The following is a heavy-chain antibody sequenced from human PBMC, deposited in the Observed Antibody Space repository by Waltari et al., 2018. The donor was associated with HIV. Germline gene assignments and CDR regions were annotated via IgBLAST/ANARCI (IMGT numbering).Heavy chain of an antibody. D-gene: IGHD3-16*02. J-gene: IGHJ4*02. CDR3: AGGGYDYAWGTYRPFDY. CDR1: GSTFSTYN. CDR2: ISSVGSYI. V-gene: IGHV3-21*03. Sequence: EVQLVESGGGLVKPGGYLRLSCAAPGSTFSTYNINWVRQAPGKGLEGVSSISSVGSYIYYPDSFKCRFTISRDNAKNSLYLQMNSLRAEDTAVYYCAGGGYDYAWGTYRPFDYWGQGTLVTVSS.